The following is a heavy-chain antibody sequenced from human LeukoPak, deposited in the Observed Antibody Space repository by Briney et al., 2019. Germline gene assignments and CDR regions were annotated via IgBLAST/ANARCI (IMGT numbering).Heavy chain of an antibody. J-gene: IGHJ2*01. V-gene: IGHV4-4*07. D-gene: IGHD1-26*01. CDR3: ARVRAYANFVGSFDL. CDR2: VWTTGST. Sequence: KPSETLSLTCTVSGGSISSHYWSWIRHPAGKSREWLGRVWTTGSTAYNPSYKSRLTMSMDKSKNQLSLKLTSITAADTAVYYRARVRAYANFVGSFDLWGRGALVTVSS. CDR1: GGSISSHY.